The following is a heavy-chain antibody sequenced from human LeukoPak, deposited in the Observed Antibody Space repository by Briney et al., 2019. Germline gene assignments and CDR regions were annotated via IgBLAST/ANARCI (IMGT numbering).Heavy chain of an antibody. J-gene: IGHJ6*03. V-gene: IGHV4-34*01. Sequence: SETLSLTFAVNAGSFSGYYWSWIPQPPGKGLEWIGEINHSGSTNYNPSLKSRVTISVDTSKNQFSLKLSSVTAADTAVYYCARGMTVTVYYYYYYMDVWGKGTTVTVSS. CDR1: AGSFSGYY. CDR2: INHSGST. D-gene: IGHD4-11*01. CDR3: ARGMTVTVYYYYYYMDV.